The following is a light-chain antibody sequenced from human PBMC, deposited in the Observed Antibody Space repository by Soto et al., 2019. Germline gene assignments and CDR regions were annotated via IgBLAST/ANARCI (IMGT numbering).Light chain of an antibody. J-gene: IGKJ5*01. Sequence: DIKMTQSPSTLSLSLGDRVTITCRASQTISSWLAWYQQKPGKAPKLLIYKASTLKSGVPSRFSGSGSGTEFTLTISGLQPEDLATYYCQSYNTARPTFGQGTRLEIK. CDR1: QTISSW. CDR2: KAS. CDR3: QSYNTARPT. V-gene: IGKV1-5*03.